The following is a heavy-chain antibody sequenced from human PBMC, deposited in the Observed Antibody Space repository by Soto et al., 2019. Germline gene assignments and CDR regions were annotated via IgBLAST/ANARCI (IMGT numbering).Heavy chain of an antibody. Sequence: PGGSLRLSCVASGFTFSLYWMTWVRQTPGKGLEWVANIKEDGSQKYYVDSVKGRFIISRDDSKNSLYLQMISLRAEDTAVYYCAREWNGYFAPFDYWGQGTLVTVSS. V-gene: IGHV3-7*01. CDR2: IKEDGSQK. CDR1: GFTFSLYW. D-gene: IGHD5-18*01. CDR3: AREWNGYFAPFDY. J-gene: IGHJ4*02.